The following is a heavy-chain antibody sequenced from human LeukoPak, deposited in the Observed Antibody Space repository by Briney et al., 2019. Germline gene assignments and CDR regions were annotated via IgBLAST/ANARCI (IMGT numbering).Heavy chain of an antibody. CDR1: GFTFSSYE. J-gene: IGHJ4*02. D-gene: IGHD3-10*01. Sequence: PGGSLRLSCAASGFTFSSYEMNWVRQAPGKGLEWVSYISSSGSTIYYADSVKGRFTISRDNAKNSLYLQMNSLRAEDTAVYYCAREDRRFGGLWDYWGQGTMVTVSS. CDR3: AREDRRFGGLWDY. V-gene: IGHV3-48*03. CDR2: ISSSGSTI.